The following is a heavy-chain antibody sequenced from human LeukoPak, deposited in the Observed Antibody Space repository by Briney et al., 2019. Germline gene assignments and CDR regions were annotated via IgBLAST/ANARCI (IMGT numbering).Heavy chain of an antibody. D-gene: IGHD1-14*01. V-gene: IGHV4-34*01. Sequence: SETLSLTCAVYGGSFSGYYWSWIRQPPGKGLEWIGEINHSGSTNYNPSLKSRVTISVDTSKNQFSLKLSSVTAADTAVYYCAGRSGSLGVDYWGQGTLVTVSS. CDR3: AGRSGSLGVDY. CDR2: INHSGST. CDR1: GGSFSGYY. J-gene: IGHJ4*02.